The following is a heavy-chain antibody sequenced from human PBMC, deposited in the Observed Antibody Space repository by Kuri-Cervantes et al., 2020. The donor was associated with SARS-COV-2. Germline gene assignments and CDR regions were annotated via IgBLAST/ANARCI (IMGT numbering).Heavy chain of an antibody. J-gene: IGHJ3*02. V-gene: IGHV3-9*03. CDR1: GFTFSSYW. CDR2: ISWNSGSI. D-gene: IGHD3-22*01. CDR3: ARTDSSGYLYAFDI. Sequence: SLKISCAASGFTFSSYWMSWVRQAPGKGLEWVSGISWNSGSIGYADSVKGRFTISRDNAKNSLYLQMNSLRAEDMALYYCARTDSSGYLYAFDIWGQGTMVTVSS.